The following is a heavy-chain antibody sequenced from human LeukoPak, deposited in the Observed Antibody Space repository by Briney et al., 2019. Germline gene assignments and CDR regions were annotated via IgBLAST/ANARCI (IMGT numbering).Heavy chain of an antibody. CDR2: INHSGST. V-gene: IGHV4-34*01. CDR3: AIRGHYYDSSAVPRLIYYMDV. D-gene: IGHD3-22*01. Sequence: SETLSLTCAVYGGSFSGYYWSWIRQPPGKGLEWIGEINHSGSTNYNPSLKSRVTISVDTSRNQFSLKLSSVTAADTAVYYCAIRGHYYDSSAVPRLIYYMDVWGKRTTVTISS. J-gene: IGHJ6*03. CDR1: GGSFSGYY.